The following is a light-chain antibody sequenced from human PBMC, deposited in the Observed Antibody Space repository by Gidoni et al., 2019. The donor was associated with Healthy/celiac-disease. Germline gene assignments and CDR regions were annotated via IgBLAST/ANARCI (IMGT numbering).Light chain of an antibody. CDR3: QQSYSTSWT. CDR1: QSISSY. Sequence: DIQLTQSPSSLSASVGDRVTITCRTSQSISSYLNWYQQKQGKAPKLLIYAASSLRSGVPLRFSGSGSGTDFTLTISSLQPEDFATYYCQQSYSTSWTFGQGTKVEIK. CDR2: AAS. J-gene: IGKJ1*01. V-gene: IGKV1-39*01.